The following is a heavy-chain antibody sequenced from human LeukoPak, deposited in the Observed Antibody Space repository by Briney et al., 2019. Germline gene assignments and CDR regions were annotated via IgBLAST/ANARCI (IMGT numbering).Heavy chain of an antibody. J-gene: IGHJ4*02. CDR2: ISGSGGST. CDR3: ARDGGSGSFFDY. Sequence: PGGSLRLSCAASGFTFSSYAMSWVRQAPGKGLEWVSAISGSGGSTYYADSVKGRFTISRDNSKNTLYLQMNSLRAEDTAVYYCARDGGSGSFFDYWGQGTLVTVSS. D-gene: IGHD1-26*01. CDR1: GFTFSSYA. V-gene: IGHV3-23*01.